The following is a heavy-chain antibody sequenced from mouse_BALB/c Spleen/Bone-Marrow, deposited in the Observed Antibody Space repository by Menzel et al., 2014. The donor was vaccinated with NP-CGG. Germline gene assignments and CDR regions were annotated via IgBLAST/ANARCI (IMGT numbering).Heavy chain of an antibody. Sequence: EVKLMEPGPGLVKPSQSLSLTCTVTGYSITSDYAWNWIRQFPGNKLEWMGYISYSGSSSYNPSLESRISITRDTSKTQFLLQLQSVTTEDTATYYCARYDYDVGYFDYWGQGTTLTVSS. V-gene: IGHV3-2*02. CDR1: GYSITSDYA. CDR3: ARYDYDVGYFDY. D-gene: IGHD2-4*01. CDR2: ISYSGSS. J-gene: IGHJ2*01.